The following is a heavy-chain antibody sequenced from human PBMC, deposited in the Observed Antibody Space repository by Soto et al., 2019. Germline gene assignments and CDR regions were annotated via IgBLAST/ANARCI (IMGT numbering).Heavy chain of an antibody. CDR2: IYYSGST. J-gene: IGHJ6*02. Sequence: SETLSLTCTVSGGSISSSSYYWGWIRQPPGKGLEWIGSIYYSGSTYYNPSLKSRVTISVDTSKNQFSLKLSSVTAADTAVYYCATQYYDFWSGYLNYYYYYGMDVWGQGTTVTVSS. CDR1: GGSISSSSYY. V-gene: IGHV4-39*01. D-gene: IGHD3-3*01. CDR3: ATQYYDFWSGYLNYYYYYGMDV.